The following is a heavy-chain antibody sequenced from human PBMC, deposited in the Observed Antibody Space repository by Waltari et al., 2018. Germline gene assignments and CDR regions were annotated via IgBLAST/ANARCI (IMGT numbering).Heavy chain of an antibody. D-gene: IGHD2-15*01. V-gene: IGHV1-69*13. J-gene: IGHJ4*02. Sequence: QVQPVQSGAEVKKPGSSGKASCKASGGPFSSYAISWVRQAPGQGLEWMGGLNPIFGTANYAQKFQGRLTITADESTSTAYMELSSLGSEDTAVYYCARERVGSPADYWGQGTLVTVSS. CDR2: LNPIFGTA. CDR1: GGPFSSYA. CDR3: ARERVGSPADY.